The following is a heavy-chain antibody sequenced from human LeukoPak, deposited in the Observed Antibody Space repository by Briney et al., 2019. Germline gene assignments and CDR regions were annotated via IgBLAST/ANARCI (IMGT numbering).Heavy chain of an antibody. D-gene: IGHD4-17*01. CDR2: IYYSGST. CDR1: GGSISSYY. Sequence: SETLSLTCTVSGGSISSYYWSWIRQPPGKGLEWIGYIYYSGSTNYNPSLKSRVTISVDTSKNQFSLELTSVTAADTAVYYCARGGHYDSTHFDYYHVMDVWGKGTTVSVSS. V-gene: IGHV4-59*12. CDR3: ARGGHYDSTHFDYYHVMDV. J-gene: IGHJ6*04.